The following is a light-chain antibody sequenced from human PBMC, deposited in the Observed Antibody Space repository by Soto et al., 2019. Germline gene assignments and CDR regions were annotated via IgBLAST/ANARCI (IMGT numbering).Light chain of an antibody. CDR3: LQYSSHSWT. Sequence: IQMTQPRSTLSTAIGDRVAITYPASPSISDWLAWYQQKPGKAPELLIFNACSLKSGLPSRFSGSVSGTEFTLTISRLQPDDVATYHCLQYSSHSWTFGQGTKVDIK. V-gene: IGKV1-5*01. J-gene: IGKJ1*01. CDR1: PSISDW. CDR2: NAC.